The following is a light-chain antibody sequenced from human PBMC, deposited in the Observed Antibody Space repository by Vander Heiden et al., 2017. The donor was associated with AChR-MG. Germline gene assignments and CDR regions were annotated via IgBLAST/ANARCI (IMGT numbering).Light chain of an antibody. V-gene: IGLV2-14*01. J-gene: IGLJ3*02. CDR1: SSDIGHYNY. CDR3: SSYTSSSTLKV. CDR2: EVT. Sequence: QSALTQPASVSGSPGQSVTISCTGNSSDIGHYNYVSWYQQHPGKAPKLIIYEVTNRPSGLSDRFSGSKSGNTASLTISRLQVEDEAEYYCSSYTSSSTLKVFGGGTKLTVL.